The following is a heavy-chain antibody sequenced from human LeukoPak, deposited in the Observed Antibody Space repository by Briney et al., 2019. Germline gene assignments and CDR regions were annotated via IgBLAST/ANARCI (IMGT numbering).Heavy chain of an antibody. CDR1: GFTFSSYE. CDR3: ARDDSVAGTGFDY. CDR2: ISSSGSTI. V-gene: IGHV3-48*03. D-gene: IGHD6-19*01. J-gene: IGHJ4*02. Sequence: GGSLRLSCAASGFTFSSYEMNWVRQAPGKGLEWVSYISSSGSTIYYADSVKGRFTISRDNAKNSLCLQMNSLRAEDTAVYYCARDDSVAGTGFDYWGQGTLVTVSS.